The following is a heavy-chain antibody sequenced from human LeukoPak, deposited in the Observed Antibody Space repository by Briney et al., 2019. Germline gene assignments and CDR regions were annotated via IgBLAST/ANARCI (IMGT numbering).Heavy chain of an antibody. D-gene: IGHD4-11*01. V-gene: IGHV3-48*01. CDR3: ARVALRPIDYSNPEFDP. CDR1: GFTFSSYS. J-gene: IGHJ5*02. Sequence: GGSLRLSCAASGFTFSSYSMNWVRQAPWQGPEWVSYITSDSTTMFYADSVKGRFTASRDNAENSMYLQMNSLRAEDTAVYYCARVALRPIDYSNPEFDPWGQGTLVTVSS. CDR2: ITSDSTTM.